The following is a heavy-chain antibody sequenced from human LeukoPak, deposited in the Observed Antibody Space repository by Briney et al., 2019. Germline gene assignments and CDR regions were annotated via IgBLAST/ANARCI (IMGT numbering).Heavy chain of an antibody. D-gene: IGHD6-19*01. Sequence: PGESLKISCKGSGYSFTSYWIGWVRQMPGKGLEWMGIIYPGDSDTRYSPSLQGQVTISADKSISTAYLQWSSLKASDTAMYYCARRSKSGWSPGAFDIWGQGTMVTVSS. J-gene: IGHJ3*02. CDR1: GYSFTSYW. V-gene: IGHV5-51*01. CDR2: IYPGDSDT. CDR3: ARRSKSGWSPGAFDI.